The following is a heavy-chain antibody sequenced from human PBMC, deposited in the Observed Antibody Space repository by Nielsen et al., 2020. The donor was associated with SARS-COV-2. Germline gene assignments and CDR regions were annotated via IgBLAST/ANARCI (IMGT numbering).Heavy chain of an antibody. V-gene: IGHV4-31*03. CDR1: GDSISTSSYY. CDR2: IYYSGST. Sequence: SETLSLTCSVSGDSISTSSYYWTWIRLRPGKGLEWIGYIYYSGSTYYTPSLKSRLTMSVDTSKNQFSLRLTSVTAADAAVYFCARVSGSGSFSWFDPWGQGTQVSVSS. CDR3: ARVSGSGSFSWFDP. J-gene: IGHJ5*02. D-gene: IGHD3-10*01.